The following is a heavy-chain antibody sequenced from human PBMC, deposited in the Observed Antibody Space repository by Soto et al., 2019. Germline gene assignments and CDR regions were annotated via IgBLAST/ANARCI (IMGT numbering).Heavy chain of an antibody. CDR3: ARGSIAALDWFDL. CDR2: INPSGGST. CDR1: GYTFTSYY. V-gene: IGHV1-46*01. Sequence: QVQLGQSGAEVKKPGASVKVSCKASGYTFTSYYMHWVRQAPGQGLEWMGIINPSGGSTSYAQKVQGRVNMNRDTSTSKVYMELSSLRSEDTAVYYCARGSIAALDWFDLWGQGTLVIVSS. J-gene: IGHJ5*02. D-gene: IGHD6-6*01.